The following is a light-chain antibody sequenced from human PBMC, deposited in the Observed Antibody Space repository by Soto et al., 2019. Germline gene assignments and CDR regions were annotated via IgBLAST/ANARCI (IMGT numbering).Light chain of an antibody. CDR3: QQYSSSPLT. V-gene: IGKV3-20*01. J-gene: IGKJ4*01. Sequence: EIVLTQSPGTLSLSPGEGATLSCRASQSVSSSHLAWYQQKPGQAPRLLIYGASSRATGIPDRFTGSGSGTDFTLTISRLEPEDFAVFYCQQYSSSPLTFGGGTKVDIK. CDR1: QSVSSSH. CDR2: GAS.